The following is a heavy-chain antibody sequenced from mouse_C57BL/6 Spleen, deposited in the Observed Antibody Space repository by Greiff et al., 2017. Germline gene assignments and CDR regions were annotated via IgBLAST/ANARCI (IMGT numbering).Heavy chain of an antibody. J-gene: IGHJ3*01. Sequence: VQLQQSGAELVRPGASVKLSCKASGYTFTDYYINWVKQRPGQGLEWIARIYPGSGNTYYNEKFKGKATLTAEKSSSTAYMQLSSLTSEDSAVYFCAREDYGSSYWFAYWGQGTLVTVSA. CDR3: AREDYGSSYWFAY. V-gene: IGHV1-76*01. CDR2: IYPGSGNT. D-gene: IGHD1-1*01. CDR1: GYTFTDYY.